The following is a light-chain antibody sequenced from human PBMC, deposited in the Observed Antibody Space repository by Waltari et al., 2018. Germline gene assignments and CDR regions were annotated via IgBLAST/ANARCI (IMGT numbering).Light chain of an antibody. Sequence: QMTQSPSPLSPSVGDRVTITCRASQSISSWLAWYQQKPGKAPKLLIYKASSLESGVPSRFSGSGSGTEFTLTISSLQPDDFATYYCQQYNSYSPTFGQGTKLEIK. CDR3: QQYNSYSPT. CDR1: QSISSW. V-gene: IGKV1-5*03. CDR2: KAS. J-gene: IGKJ2*01.